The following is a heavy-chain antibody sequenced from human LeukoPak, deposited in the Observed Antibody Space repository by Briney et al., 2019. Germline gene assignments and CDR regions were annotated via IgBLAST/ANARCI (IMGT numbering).Heavy chain of an antibody. V-gene: IGHV3-30-3*01. Sequence: GGSLRLSCAASGFTFSNYAMHWARQAPGKGLEWVAFISHDRSNSCHADSVKGRFTISRDNSKNTLYLQMNSLTDEDTAVYYCARDLSGSYMSDYWGQGALVTVSS. CDR2: ISHDRSNS. CDR1: GFTFSNYA. CDR3: ARDLSGSYMSDY. D-gene: IGHD3-10*01. J-gene: IGHJ4*02.